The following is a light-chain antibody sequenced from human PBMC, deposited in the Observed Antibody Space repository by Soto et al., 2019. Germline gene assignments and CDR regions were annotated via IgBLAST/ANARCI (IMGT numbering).Light chain of an antibody. CDR1: QSISSW. J-gene: IGKJ1*01. CDR3: QQYNSYPWT. CDR2: KAS. Sequence: DIPMTQSPSTLSASVGDRVTITCRASQSISSWLAWYQQKAGEAPKLLIYKASSLESGVPSRFSGSGSGTEFTLTISSLQSDDFATYYCQQYNSYPWTFGQGTKVEIK. V-gene: IGKV1-5*03.